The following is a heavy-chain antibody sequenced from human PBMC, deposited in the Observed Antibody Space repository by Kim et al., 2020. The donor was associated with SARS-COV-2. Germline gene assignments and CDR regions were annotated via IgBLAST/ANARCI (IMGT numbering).Heavy chain of an antibody. V-gene: IGHV5-51*01. CDR1: GYTFTTYW. J-gene: IGHJ6*02. Sequence: GASLQISCKGSGYTFTTYWIGWVRQMSGKGLELMGIIYPGDSDTRYSPSFQGQVSISADKSTTTAYLQWHSLKASDTAIYYCARLGTAYYGMDVWGPGTTVTVSS. CDR2: IYPGDSDT. D-gene: IGHD2-21*02. CDR3: ARLGTAYYGMDV.